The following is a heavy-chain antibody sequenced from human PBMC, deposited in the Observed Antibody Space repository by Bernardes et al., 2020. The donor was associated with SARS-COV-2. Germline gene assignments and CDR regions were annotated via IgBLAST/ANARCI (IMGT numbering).Heavy chain of an antibody. D-gene: IGHD7-27*01. Sequence: GESLKISCKGSGYSFTSNWIGWVRQIPGKGLEWMGIIYPDDSDTRYSPSFQGQVTISADKSFSTAYLQWSSLKASDTAMYYCARHGAGCNCGGCHFDYWGQGTLVTVSS. J-gene: IGHJ4*02. CDR2: IYPDDSDT. V-gene: IGHV5-51*01. CDR1: GYSFTSNW. CDR3: ARHGAGCNCGGCHFDY.